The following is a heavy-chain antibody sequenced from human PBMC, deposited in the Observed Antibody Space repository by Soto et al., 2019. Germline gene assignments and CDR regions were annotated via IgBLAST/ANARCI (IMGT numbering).Heavy chain of an antibody. D-gene: IGHD4-17*01. CDR2: INAEGTTT. J-gene: IGHJ4*02. V-gene: IGHV3-74*01. CDR3: AGSAWGLYGEDI. CDR1: GFTFTNYG. Sequence: EVQLVESGGGLVQPGESLRLSCSASGFTFTNYGMHWVRQAPGKGLVWVSRINAEGTTTNYADSVKGRFTTSRDNAKNTLSPQMTGLGAEDTAVYSCAGSAWGLYGEDIWGQGTLVTVSS.